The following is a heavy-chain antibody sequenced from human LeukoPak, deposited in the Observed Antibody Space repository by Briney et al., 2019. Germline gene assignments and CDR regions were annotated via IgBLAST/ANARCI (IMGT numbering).Heavy chain of an antibody. J-gene: IGHJ4*02. V-gene: IGHV3-21*01. Sequence: GGSLRLSCAASGFTFSSYSMNWVRQAPGKGLEWVSSISSSSSYIYYADSVKGRYTISRDNAKNSLYLQMNRLRAEDTAVYYCAKSLPRYYFDYWGQGTLVTVSS. CDR3: AKSLPRYYFDY. CDR2: ISSSSSYI. CDR1: GFTFSSYS.